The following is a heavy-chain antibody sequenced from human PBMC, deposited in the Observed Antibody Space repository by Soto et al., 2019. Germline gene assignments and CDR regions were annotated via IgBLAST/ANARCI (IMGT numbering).Heavy chain of an antibody. J-gene: IGHJ5*02. V-gene: IGHV1-69*01. D-gene: IGHD2-15*01. Sequence: QVQLVQSGAEVKKPGSSVKVSCKASGGTFSSYAISWVRQAPGQGLEWMGGIIPIFGTANYAQKFQGRVTITADESTSTAYMELSSLRSADTAVYYCARSAYCSGGSCYPNWFDPWGQGTLVTVSS. CDR3: ARSAYCSGGSCYPNWFDP. CDR2: IIPIFGTA. CDR1: GGTFSSYA.